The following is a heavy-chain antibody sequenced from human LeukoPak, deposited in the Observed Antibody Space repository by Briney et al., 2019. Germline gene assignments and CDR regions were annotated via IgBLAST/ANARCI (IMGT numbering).Heavy chain of an antibody. J-gene: IGHJ4*02. V-gene: IGHV4-39*01. CDR3: ARHKCAGRTFDY. CDR2: IYYSGST. D-gene: IGHD1/OR15-1a*01. Sequence: SETLSLTCTVSGGSISSSSYYWGWIRQPPGKGLEWIGSIYYSGSTYYNPSLKSRVTISVDTSKNQFSLKLSSVTAADTAVYYCARHKCAGRTFDYWGQGTLVTVSS. CDR1: GGSISSSSYY.